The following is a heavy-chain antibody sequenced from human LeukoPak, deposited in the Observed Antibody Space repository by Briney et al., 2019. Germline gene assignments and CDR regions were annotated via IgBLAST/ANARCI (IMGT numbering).Heavy chain of an antibody. CDR3: ARHLQYYYDSSGSMYYFDY. J-gene: IGHJ4*02. Sequence: PSETLSLTCTVSGGSISSYYWSWIRRPPGKGLEWIGYIYYSGSTNYNPSLKSRVTISVDTSKNQFSLKLSSVTAADTAVYYCARHLQYYYDSSGSMYYFDYWGQGTLVTVSS. D-gene: IGHD3-22*01. CDR2: IYYSGST. CDR1: GGSISSYY. V-gene: IGHV4-59*08.